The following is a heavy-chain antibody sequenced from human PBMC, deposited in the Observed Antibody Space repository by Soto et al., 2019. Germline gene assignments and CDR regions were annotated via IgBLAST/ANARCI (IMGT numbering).Heavy chain of an antibody. J-gene: IGHJ5*02. D-gene: IGHD4-17*01. Sequence: SETLSLTCTVSGGSISSYYWSWIRQPPGKGLEWIGYIYYSGSTNYNPSLKSRVTISVDTSKNQFSLKLSSVTAADTAVYYCARYSMTKVVTPYNWLDPCGQGPLVTVSS. CDR1: GGSISSYY. CDR3: ARYSMTKVVTPYNWLDP. CDR2: IYYSGST. V-gene: IGHV4-59*01.